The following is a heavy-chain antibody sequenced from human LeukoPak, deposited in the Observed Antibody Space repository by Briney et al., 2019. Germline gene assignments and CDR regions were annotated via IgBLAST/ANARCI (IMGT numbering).Heavy chain of an antibody. D-gene: IGHD3-10*01. J-gene: IGHJ4*02. CDR3: AILLLWFGRTPFDY. CDR1: GFNFDSSA. Sequence: GGSLRLSCAASGFNFDSSAMTWVRQAPGKGLEWVSAISGSGGSTYYADSVKGRFTISGDNSKNTLYLQMNSLRAEDTAVYYCAILLLWFGRTPFDYWGQGTLVTVSS. CDR2: ISGSGGST. V-gene: IGHV3-23*01.